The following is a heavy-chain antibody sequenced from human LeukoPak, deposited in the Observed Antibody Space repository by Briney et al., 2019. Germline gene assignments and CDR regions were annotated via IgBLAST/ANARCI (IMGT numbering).Heavy chain of an antibody. V-gene: IGHV3-21*01. Sequence: GGSLRLSCVASGLTFNNYNMNWVRQAPGKGLEWVSSISSSSSYIYYADSVKGRFTISRDNAKNSLYLQMNSLRAEDTAVYYCARDVPSGWYAYWGQGTLVTVSS. D-gene: IGHD6-19*01. J-gene: IGHJ4*02. CDR3: ARDVPSGWYAY. CDR2: ISSSSSYI. CDR1: GLTFNNYN.